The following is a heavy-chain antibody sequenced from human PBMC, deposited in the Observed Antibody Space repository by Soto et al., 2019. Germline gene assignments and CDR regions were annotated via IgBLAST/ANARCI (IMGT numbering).Heavy chain of an antibody. CDR3: ARRRGIGYCSSTSCYDTVDYGMDV. Sequence: SEPLSLTCAVSGGSISSSNWWSLVRQPPGKGLEWIGEIYHSGSTNYNPSLKSRVTISVDKSKNQFSLKLSSVTAADTAVYYCARRRGIGYCSSTSCYDTVDYGMDVWGQGTTVTVSS. D-gene: IGHD2-2*01. CDR2: IYHSGST. CDR1: GGSISSSNW. J-gene: IGHJ6*02. V-gene: IGHV4-4*02.